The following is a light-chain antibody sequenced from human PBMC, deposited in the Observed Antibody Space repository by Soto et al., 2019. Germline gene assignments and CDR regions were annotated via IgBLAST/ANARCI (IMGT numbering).Light chain of an antibody. V-gene: IGLV4-69*01. CDR3: QTWGTGPWV. Sequence: QSVLTQSPSASASLGAPVKLTCTLSSGHSSYAIAWHQQQPEKGPRYLMKVNSDGSHSKGDGIPDRFSGSSSGAERYLTISSLQSEDEADYYCQTWGTGPWVFGGGTQLTVL. J-gene: IGLJ3*02. CDR2: VNSDGSH. CDR1: SGHSSYA.